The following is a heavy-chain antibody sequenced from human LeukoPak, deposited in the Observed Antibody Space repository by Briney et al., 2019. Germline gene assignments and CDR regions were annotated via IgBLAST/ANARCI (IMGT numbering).Heavy chain of an antibody. CDR3: AELGITMIGGV. V-gene: IGHV3-7*01. J-gene: IGHJ6*04. D-gene: IGHD3-10*02. CDR2: IKQDGSEK. CDR1: GFTFDDYG. Sequence: GGSLRLSCAASGFTFDDYGMSWVRQAPGKGLEWVANIKQDGSEKYYVDSVKGRFTISRDNAKNSLYLQMNSLRAEDTAVYYCAELGITMIGGVWGKGTTVTISS.